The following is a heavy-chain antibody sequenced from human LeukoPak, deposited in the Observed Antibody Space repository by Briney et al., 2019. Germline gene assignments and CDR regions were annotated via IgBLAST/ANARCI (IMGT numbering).Heavy chain of an antibody. CDR3: ARGAAAGTEYNWFDP. V-gene: IGHV4-39*07. CDR2: IYYSGST. CDR1: GGSISSSSYY. J-gene: IGHJ5*02. D-gene: IGHD6-13*01. Sequence: PSETLSLTCTVSGGSISSSSYYWGWIRQPPGKGLEWIGSIYYSGSTCYNPSLKSRVTMSVDTSKNQFSLKLSSVTAADTAVYYCARGAAAGTEYNWFDPWGQGTLVTVSS.